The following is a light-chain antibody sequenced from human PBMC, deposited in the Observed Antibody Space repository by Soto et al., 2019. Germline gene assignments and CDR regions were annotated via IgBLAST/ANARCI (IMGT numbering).Light chain of an antibody. CDR2: AAS. CDR1: RGIGDR. V-gene: IGKV1-12*01. CDR3: LQFSSFPRT. J-gene: IGKJ1*01. Sequence: DIQMTQSPSSLSAVVGDRVTITCRASRGIGDRLAWFQQKPGKAPQFLIQAASNLQSGVPSRLSGSGSGTEFTLSSNSLQLVDIATYYCLQFSSFPRTFGQGTKVDIK.